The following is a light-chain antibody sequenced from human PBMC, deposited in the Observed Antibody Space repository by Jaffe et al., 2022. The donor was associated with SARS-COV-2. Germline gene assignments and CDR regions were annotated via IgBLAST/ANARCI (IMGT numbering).Light chain of an antibody. CDR3: ATWDDTLGGRV. J-gene: IGLJ3*02. V-gene: IGLV1-47*01. CDR2: RTN. Sequence: QSALTQPPSASGTPGQRVTISCSGGRSNIGSHYVNWYQQFPGTAPKVLIYRTNQRPSGVPDRFSGSKSDTSASLAISGLRSEDEADYYCATWDDTLGGRVFGGGTKLTVL. CDR1: RSNIGSHY.